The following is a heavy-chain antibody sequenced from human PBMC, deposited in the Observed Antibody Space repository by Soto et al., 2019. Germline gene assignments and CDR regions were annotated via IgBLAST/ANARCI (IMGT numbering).Heavy chain of an antibody. Sequence: SVKVSCKASGGTFSSYAISWVRQAPGQGLEWMGGIIPIFGTANYAQKFQGRVTITADESTSTAYMELSSLRSEDTAVYYCARDPASIAAPYYYGMDVWGQGTTVTVSS. J-gene: IGHJ6*02. CDR3: ARDPASIAAPYYYGMDV. V-gene: IGHV1-69*13. CDR2: IIPIFGTA. D-gene: IGHD6-6*01. CDR1: GGTFSSYA.